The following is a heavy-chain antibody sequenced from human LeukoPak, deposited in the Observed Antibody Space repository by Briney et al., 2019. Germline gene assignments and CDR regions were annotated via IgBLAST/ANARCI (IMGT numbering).Heavy chain of an antibody. Sequence: GGSLRLSCAASGFTFSSAWMTWVRQAPGKGVEWVGRVRSKADGGTTDYAAPAKGRFTISRDDSKNTVPLQMNSLKTEDTAVYYCTTVRPGTSGYSYWGQGTLVTVSS. J-gene: IGHJ4*02. CDR1: GFTFSSAW. D-gene: IGHD3-22*01. V-gene: IGHV3-15*01. CDR3: TTVRPGTSGYSY. CDR2: VRSKADGGTT.